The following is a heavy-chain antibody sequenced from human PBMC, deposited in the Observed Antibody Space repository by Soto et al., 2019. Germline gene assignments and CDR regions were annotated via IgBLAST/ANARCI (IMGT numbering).Heavy chain of an antibody. Sequence: QVQLVQSGAEVKKPGASVKVSCKASGYTFTGYYMHWVRQAPGQGLEWMGWINPNSGGTNYAQKCQGRVTKTRDTAISTADRELSRLRSDDTAVDYCARDGADQGYCSSTSCYGYYYYGMDVWGQGTTVTVSS. CDR3: ARDGADQGYCSSTSCYGYYYYGMDV. D-gene: IGHD2-2*01. V-gene: IGHV1-2*02. CDR2: INPNSGGT. CDR1: GYTFTGYY. J-gene: IGHJ6*02.